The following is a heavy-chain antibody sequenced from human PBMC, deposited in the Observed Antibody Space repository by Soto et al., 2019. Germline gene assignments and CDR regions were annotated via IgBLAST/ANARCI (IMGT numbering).Heavy chain of an antibody. D-gene: IGHD3-3*01. J-gene: IGHJ6*02. V-gene: IGHV3-23*01. Sequence: PGGSLRLSCAASGFTFSTYAMTWVRQAPGKGLEWVSMISSSGDGTYYEDSVKGRFTISRDNSRNTLNLQMNSLRAEDTAVYYCAKNGDFWSWGMDVWGQGTTVTVS. CDR3: AKNGDFWSWGMDV. CDR2: ISSSGDGT. CDR1: GFTFSTYA.